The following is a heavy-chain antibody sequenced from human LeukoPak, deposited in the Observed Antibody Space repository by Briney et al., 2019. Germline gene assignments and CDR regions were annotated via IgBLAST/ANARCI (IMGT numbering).Heavy chain of an antibody. Sequence: GGSLRLSCAASGFTFSSYAMSWVRQAPGKGLEWVSAISGSGGSTYYADSVKGRFTISRDNSKNTLYLQMNSLRAEDTAVYYCARDIVGGYSSGWPWGIDYWGQGILVTVSS. CDR1: GFTFSSYA. V-gene: IGHV3-23*01. D-gene: IGHD6-19*01. CDR2: ISGSGGST. J-gene: IGHJ4*02. CDR3: ARDIVGGYSSGWPWGIDY.